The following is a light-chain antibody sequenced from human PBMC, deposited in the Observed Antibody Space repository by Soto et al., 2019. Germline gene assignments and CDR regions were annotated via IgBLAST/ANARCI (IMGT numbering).Light chain of an antibody. Sequence: EIVLTQSPATLSLSPGERAILSCRASRTIDNYLNWFQQKPGQSPRLLIHDASNRADGVPPRFSGSGSGTDFTLTISSLEPEDFAVYYCQQRSNWAPLTFGGGTKVEI. V-gene: IGKV3-11*01. CDR1: RTIDNY. J-gene: IGKJ4*01. CDR3: QQRSNWAPLT. CDR2: DAS.